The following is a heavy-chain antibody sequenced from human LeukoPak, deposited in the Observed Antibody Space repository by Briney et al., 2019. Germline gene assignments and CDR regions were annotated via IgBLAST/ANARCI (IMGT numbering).Heavy chain of an antibody. CDR3: ARVTVYYDSSGYFDS. D-gene: IGHD3-22*01. CDR2: INWNGAGT. V-gene: IGHV3-20*04. CDR1: GFIFDNYG. Sequence: PGGSLRPSCAATGFIFDNYGMSWGREAPGKGLKGGSGINWNGAGTGYADSVKGRFTISRDKAKNSLYLQMNSLRAEDTALYYCARVTVYYDSSGYFDSCGQGALVTVSS. J-gene: IGHJ4*02.